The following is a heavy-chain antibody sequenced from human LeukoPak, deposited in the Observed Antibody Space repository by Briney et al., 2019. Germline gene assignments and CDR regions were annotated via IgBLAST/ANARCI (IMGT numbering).Heavy chain of an antibody. CDR3: ARSSSWTEGWFDP. CDR1: GYSLTSYW. J-gene: IGHJ5*02. Sequence: GESLKISCKGSGYSLTSYWIGWVRQMPGKDLEWMGIIYPGDSDTRYSPSFQGQVTISADKSISTAYLQWSSLKASDTAMYYCARSSSWTEGWFDPWGQGTLVTVSS. V-gene: IGHV5-51*01. D-gene: IGHD6-13*01. CDR2: IYPGDSDT.